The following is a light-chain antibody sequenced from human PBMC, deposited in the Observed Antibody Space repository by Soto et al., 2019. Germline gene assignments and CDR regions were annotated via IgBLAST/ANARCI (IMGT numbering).Light chain of an antibody. V-gene: IGLV2-11*01. CDR3: SSYAGSYTYV. J-gene: IGLJ1*01. Sequence: QSVLTQPRSVSGSPGQSVTISCTGTSSDVGIYEYVSWYQQHPGKAPKLILYDVSKWPSGVPRRFSGSKSGNTASLTISGLQAEDEAAYYCSSYAGSYTYVFGSGTKVTVL. CDR1: SSDVGIYEY. CDR2: DVS.